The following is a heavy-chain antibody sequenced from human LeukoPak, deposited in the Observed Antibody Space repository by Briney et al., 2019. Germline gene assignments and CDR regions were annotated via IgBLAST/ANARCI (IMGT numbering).Heavy chain of an antibody. D-gene: IGHD6-19*01. CDR2: ISSNGGST. Sequence: GGSLRLSCAASGFTFSSYAMHWVRQAPGKGLEYVSAISSNGGSTYYANSVKGRFTISRDNSKNTLYLQMGSLRAEDMAVYYCARDHFSLEQWLDYYYYYGMDVWGQGTRSPSP. CDR1: GFTFSSYA. CDR3: ARDHFSLEQWLDYYYYYGMDV. V-gene: IGHV3-64*01. J-gene: IGHJ6*02.